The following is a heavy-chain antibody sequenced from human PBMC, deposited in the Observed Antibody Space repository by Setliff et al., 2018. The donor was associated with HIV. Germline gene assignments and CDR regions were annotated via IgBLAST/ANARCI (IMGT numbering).Heavy chain of an antibody. CDR3: ARWTYYHASGSYRGKFDY. D-gene: IGHD3-10*01. Sequence: SETLSLTCTVSGDFISSDYYWTWIRQPPGKGLEWIGHSYYSGSAHYNASLKSRVTMSVDMSNNQFSLKLRSVTAADTAVYYCARWTYYHASGSYRGKFDYWGQGTLVTVSS. CDR2: SYYSGSA. J-gene: IGHJ4*02. V-gene: IGHV4-30-4*08. CDR1: GDFISSDYY.